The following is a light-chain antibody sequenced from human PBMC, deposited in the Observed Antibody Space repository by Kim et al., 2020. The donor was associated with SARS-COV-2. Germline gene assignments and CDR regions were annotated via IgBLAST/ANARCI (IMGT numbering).Light chain of an antibody. CDR1: RSNIGSNY. V-gene: IGLV1-47*01. CDR3: AAWDDSLSGVV. CDR2: RND. Sequence: RVTISCSGSRSNIGSNYVYWYQHLPGTAPNLLIYRNDQRPSGVPDRFSGSKSGTSASLAISGLRSEDEADYSCAAWDDSLSGVVFGGGTQLTVL. J-gene: IGLJ2*01.